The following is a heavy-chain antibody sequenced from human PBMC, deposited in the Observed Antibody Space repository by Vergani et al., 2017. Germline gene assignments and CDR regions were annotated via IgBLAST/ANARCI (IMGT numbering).Heavy chain of an antibody. Sequence: QLQLQESGPGLVKPSETLSLTCTVSGGSISSSSYYWGWIRQPPGKGLEWIGSIYYSGSTYHNPSLKSRVTISVDTSKNQFSLKLGSVTAADTAVYYCARGRRVYSNAAHFAYWGQGTLVTVSS. D-gene: IGHD4-11*01. J-gene: IGHJ4*02. CDR1: GGSISSSSYY. CDR2: IYYSGST. V-gene: IGHV4-39*07. CDR3: ARGRRVYSNAAHFAY.